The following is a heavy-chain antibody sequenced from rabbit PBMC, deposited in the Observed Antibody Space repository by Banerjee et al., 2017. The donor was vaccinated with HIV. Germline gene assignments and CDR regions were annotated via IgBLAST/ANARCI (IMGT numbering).Heavy chain of an antibody. CDR2: IYVGSIGNT. Sequence: QEQLQESGGGLFQPGGSLALTCKASGFSLSNNYVMCWVRQAPGKGLEWIACIYVGSIGNTYYASWAKGRFTISKTSSTTVTLQMTSLTAADTATYFCARDGPGGSYFALWGPGTLVTVS. J-gene: IGHJ4*01. D-gene: IGHD8-1*01. CDR3: ARDGPGGSYFAL. V-gene: IGHV1S45*01. CDR1: GFSLSNNYV.